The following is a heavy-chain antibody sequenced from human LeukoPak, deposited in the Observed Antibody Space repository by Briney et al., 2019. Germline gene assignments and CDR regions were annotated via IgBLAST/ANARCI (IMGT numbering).Heavy chain of an antibody. V-gene: IGHV3-9*01. J-gene: IGHJ4*02. D-gene: IGHD6-13*01. CDR2: ISWNSGSI. CDR1: GFTFDDYA. CDR3: AKLGGHSSSWYDYYFDY. Sequence: GGSLRLSCAASGFTFDDYAMHWVRQAPGKGLEWVSGISWNSGSIGYADSVKGRFTISRDNAKNSLYLQMNSLRAEDTALYYCAKLGGHSSSWYDYYFDYWGQGTLVTVSS.